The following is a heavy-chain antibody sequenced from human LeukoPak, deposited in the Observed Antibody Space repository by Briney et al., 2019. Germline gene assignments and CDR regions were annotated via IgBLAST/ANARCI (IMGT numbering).Heavy chain of an antibody. Sequence: SLRLPCAASAFTFDDYAMHWVRQAPGKGLEWVSGISRNSGAIGYADSVKGRFTISRDNAKNSLFLQMNSLQDEDTALYFCAKGISVTDYYYGMDVWGQGTTVTVSS. J-gene: IGHJ6*02. CDR1: AFTFDDYA. V-gene: IGHV3-9*01. CDR2: ISRNSGAI. D-gene: IGHD2-21*02. CDR3: AKGISVTDYYYGMDV.